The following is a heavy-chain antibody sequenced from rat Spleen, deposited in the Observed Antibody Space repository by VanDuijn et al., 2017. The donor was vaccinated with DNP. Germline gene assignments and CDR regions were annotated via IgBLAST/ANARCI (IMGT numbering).Heavy chain of an antibody. J-gene: IGHJ4*01. Sequence: EVQLVETGGGLVQPGRSLKLSCVASGFTFSSYWMYWIRQAPGKGLEWVASIKTDGGSTYYSDSVKGRFTISRDNAENTVYLQMNSLRSEETATYYCANDRLGGYAMDAGGQGTSVTVSS. CDR2: IKTDGGST. V-gene: IGHV5-58*01. D-gene: IGHD5-1*01. CDR3: ANDRLGGYAMDA. CDR1: GFTFSSYW.